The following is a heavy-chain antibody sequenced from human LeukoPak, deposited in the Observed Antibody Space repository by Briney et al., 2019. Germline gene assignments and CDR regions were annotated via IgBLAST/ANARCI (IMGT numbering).Heavy chain of an antibody. D-gene: IGHD3-10*01. V-gene: IGHV4-39*01. Sequence: KPSETLSLTCTVSGGSISSSSYYWGWIRQPPGKGLEWIGSIYYSGSTYYNPSLKSRITISVDTSKNQFSLKLSSVTAADTAVYYCARLPTMVRGGGNFDYWGQGTLVTVSS. CDR1: GGSISSSSYY. CDR2: IYYSGST. CDR3: ARLPTMVRGGGNFDY. J-gene: IGHJ4*02.